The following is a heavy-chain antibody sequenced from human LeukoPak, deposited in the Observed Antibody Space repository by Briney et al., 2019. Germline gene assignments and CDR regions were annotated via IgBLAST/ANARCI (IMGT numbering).Heavy chain of an antibody. CDR3: ARALDSLGGLSLPDF. Sequence: ASVKVSCKASGYSFTNYAMNWVRQAPGQGFDFMGWIHPRTGNPAYAQGFSGRFVFSLDTSVTTTYLQISDLKAEDTAVYFCARALDSLGGLSLPDFWGQGTLVTVSS. J-gene: IGHJ4*02. V-gene: IGHV7-4-1*02. D-gene: IGHD3-16*01. CDR1: GYSFTNYA. CDR2: IHPRTGNP.